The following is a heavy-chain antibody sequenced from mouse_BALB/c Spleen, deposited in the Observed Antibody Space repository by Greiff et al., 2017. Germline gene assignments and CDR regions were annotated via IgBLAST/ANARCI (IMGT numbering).Heavy chain of an antibody. V-gene: IGHV1-69*02. CDR3: TRDYYGSSGMDY. J-gene: IGHJ4*01. CDR1: GYTFTSYW. Sequence: QVQLQQPGAELVRPGASVKLSCKASGYTFTSYWINWVKQRPGQGLEWIGNIYPSDSYTNYNQKFKDKATLTVDKSSSTAYMQLSSPTSEDSAVYYCTRDYYGSSGMDYWGQGTSVTVSS. D-gene: IGHD1-1*01. CDR2: IYPSDSYT.